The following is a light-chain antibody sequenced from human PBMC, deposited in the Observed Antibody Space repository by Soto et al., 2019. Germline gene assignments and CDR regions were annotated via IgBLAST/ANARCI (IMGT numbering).Light chain of an antibody. Sequence: EIVLTQSPATLSLSPGERAALSCRASQSVDSYLVWYQQKPGQAPRLLIYDASNRATGIPARFSGSGSGTDFTLTITNLEPEDFAVYYCQQRRNWPLTFGGGTKVEIK. V-gene: IGKV3-11*01. J-gene: IGKJ4*01. CDR1: QSVDSY. CDR2: DAS. CDR3: QQRRNWPLT.